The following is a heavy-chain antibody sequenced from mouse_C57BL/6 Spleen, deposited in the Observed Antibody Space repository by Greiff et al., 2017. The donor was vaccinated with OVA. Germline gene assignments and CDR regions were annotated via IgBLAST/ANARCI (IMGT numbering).Heavy chain of an antibody. D-gene: IGHD3-2*02. CDR1: GYAFSSYW. J-gene: IGHJ2*01. V-gene: IGHV1-80*01. CDR3: ARESTAQAYYFDY. CDR2: IYPGDGDT. Sequence: LVESGAELVKPGASVKISCKASGYAFSSYWMNWVKQRPGKGLEWIGQIYPGDGDTNYNGKFKGKATLTADKSSSTAYMQLSSLTSEDSAVYFCARESTAQAYYFDYWGQGTTLTVSS.